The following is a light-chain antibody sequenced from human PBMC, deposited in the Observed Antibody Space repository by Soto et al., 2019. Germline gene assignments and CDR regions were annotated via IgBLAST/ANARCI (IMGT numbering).Light chain of an antibody. J-gene: IGKJ2*01. CDR3: QQYDNPPRT. V-gene: IGKV1-33*01. CDR2: DAS. Sequence: DIQMTQSPSSLSTSVGDRVTITCQASQDIRHHLNWYRQKPGKAPKLLIFDASNLETGVPSRFSGSGSGTDFTFTIDSLQTEDIATYYCQQYDNPPRTFGQGTKLEIK. CDR1: QDIRHH.